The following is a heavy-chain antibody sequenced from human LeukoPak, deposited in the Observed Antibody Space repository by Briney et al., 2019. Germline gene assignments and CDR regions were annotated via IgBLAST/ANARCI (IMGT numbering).Heavy chain of an antibody. V-gene: IGHV3-21*01. CDR1: GFTFSSYS. Sequence: GGSLRLPCAVSGFTFSSYSMNWVRQAPGKGLEWVSSISSSSSYIYYADSVKGRFTISRDNAKNSLYLQMNSLRAEDTAVYYCARSFYVVGFLYGMDVWGQGTTVTVSS. D-gene: IGHD2-2*01. J-gene: IGHJ6*02. CDR2: ISSSSSYI. CDR3: ARSFYVVGFLYGMDV.